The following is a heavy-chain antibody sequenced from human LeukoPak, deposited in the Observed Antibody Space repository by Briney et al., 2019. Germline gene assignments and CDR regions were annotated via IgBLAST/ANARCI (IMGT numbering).Heavy chain of an antibody. CDR3: ARDLVTMVRGLLY. Sequence: NPGGSLRLSCAASGFTFSSYSMNWVRQAPGKGLEWVSSISSSSSYIYYADSVKGRFTISRDNAKNSLYLQMNSLRAEDTAVYYCARDLVTMVRGLLYWGQGTLVTVSS. CDR2: ISSSSSYI. D-gene: IGHD3-10*01. CDR1: GFTFSSYS. V-gene: IGHV3-21*01. J-gene: IGHJ4*02.